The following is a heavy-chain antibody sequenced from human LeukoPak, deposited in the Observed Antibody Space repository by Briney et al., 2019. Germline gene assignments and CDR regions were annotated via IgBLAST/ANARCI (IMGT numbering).Heavy chain of an antibody. J-gene: IGHJ4*02. CDR3: ARDGEVRQGHCTTTSCPVDY. CDR1: GYTFTAYS. CDR2: INPNSGDT. D-gene: IGHD2-2*01. V-gene: IGHV1-2*02. Sequence: ASVKVSCKASGYTFTAYSMHWVRQPPGQGLEYLGWINPNSGDTNYAQKFQGRVTMTRDTSMSTAYMELSGLRFDDTAVYYCARDGEVRQGHCTTTSCPVDYWGQGTLITVSS.